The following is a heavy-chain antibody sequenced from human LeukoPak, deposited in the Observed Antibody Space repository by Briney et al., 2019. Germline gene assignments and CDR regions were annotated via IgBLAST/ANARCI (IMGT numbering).Heavy chain of an antibody. D-gene: IGHD6-13*01. J-gene: IGHJ4*02. CDR1: GGTFSSYA. CDR3: ASGVIAAAEGFDY. V-gene: IGHV1-69*06. Sequence: GASVKVSCKASGGTFSSYAISWVRQAPGQGLEWMGGIIPIFGTANYARKFQGRVTITADKSTSTAYMELSSLRSEDTAVYYCASGVIAAAEGFDYWGQGTLVTVSS. CDR2: IIPIFGTA.